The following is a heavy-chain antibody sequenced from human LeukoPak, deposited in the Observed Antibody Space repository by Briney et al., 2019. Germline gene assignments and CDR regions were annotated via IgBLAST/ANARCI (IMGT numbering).Heavy chain of an antibody. CDR3: ARQGDGYGNWFDP. V-gene: IGHV1-2*02. CDR2: INPNSGGT. Sequence: ASVKVSCKASGYTFTDYYMHWVRQAPGQGLEWLGWINPNSGGTNYAQKFQGRVTMTRDTSISTAYMEMYILRSDDTAVYYCARQGDGYGNWFDPWGQGTLVTVSS. D-gene: IGHD5-24*01. CDR1: GYTFTDYY. J-gene: IGHJ5*02.